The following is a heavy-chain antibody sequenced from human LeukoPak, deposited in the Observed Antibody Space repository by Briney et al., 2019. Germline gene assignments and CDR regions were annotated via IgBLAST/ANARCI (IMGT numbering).Heavy chain of an antibody. V-gene: IGHV4-59*01. CDR2: IYYSGST. CDR3: ARTYYYDSSGPFDY. Sequence: PSETLSLTCTVSGGSINSYYWSWIRQPPGKGLEWIGYIYYSGSTNYNPSLKSRVTISVDTSKNQFSLKLSSVTAADTAVYYCARTYYYDSSGPFDYWGQGTLVTVSS. D-gene: IGHD3-22*01. J-gene: IGHJ4*02. CDR1: GGSINSYY.